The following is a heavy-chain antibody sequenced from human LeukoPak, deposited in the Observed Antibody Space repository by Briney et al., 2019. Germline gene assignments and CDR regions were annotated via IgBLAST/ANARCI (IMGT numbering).Heavy chain of an antibody. D-gene: IGHD3-10*01. CDR2: IYYSGST. CDR3: ARDWHYYGSGSYYNVGWFDP. J-gene: IGHJ5*02. Sequence: SETLSLTCAVYGGSFSGYYWSWIRQPPGKGLEWIGYIYYSGSTNYNPSLKSRVTISVDTSKNQFSLKLSSVTAADTAVYYCARDWHYYGSGSYYNVGWFDPWGQGTLVTVSS. V-gene: IGHV4-59*01. CDR1: GGSFSGYY.